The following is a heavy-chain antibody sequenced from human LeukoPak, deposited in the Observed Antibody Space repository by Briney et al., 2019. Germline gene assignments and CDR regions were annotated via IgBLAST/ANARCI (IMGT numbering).Heavy chain of an antibody. V-gene: IGHV1-2*02. D-gene: IGHD2-2*01. J-gene: IGHJ4*02. CDR2: INPNSGGT. Sequence: ASVKVSCKASGYTFTGYYMHWVRQAPGQGLEWMGWINPNSGGTNYAQKFQGRVTMTRDTSISTAYMELSRLRSDDTAVYYCARGSPVVPAAMGEDFDYWGQGTLVTVSS. CDR3: ARGSPVVPAAMGEDFDY. CDR1: GYTFTGYY.